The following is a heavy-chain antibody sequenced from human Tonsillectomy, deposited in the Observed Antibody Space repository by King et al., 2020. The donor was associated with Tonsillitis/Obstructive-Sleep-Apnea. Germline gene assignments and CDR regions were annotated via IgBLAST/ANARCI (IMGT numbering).Heavy chain of an antibody. J-gene: IGHJ3*02. V-gene: IGHV3-21*01. CDR3: ASFPWVVTLETHDAFDI. D-gene: IGHD4-23*01. CDR1: GFTFSSYS. CDR2: ISSRSSYI. Sequence: DVQLVESGGGLVKPGGSLRLSCAASGFTFSSYSMNWVRQAPGKGLEWVSSISSRSSYIYYADSVKGRFTISRANAKNSLYLQMNSLRAEDTAVYYCASFPWVVTLETHDAFDIWGQGTMVTVSS.